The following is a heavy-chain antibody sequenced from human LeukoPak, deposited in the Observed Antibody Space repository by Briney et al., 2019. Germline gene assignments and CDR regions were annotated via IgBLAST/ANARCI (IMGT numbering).Heavy chain of an antibody. CDR1: GFTFNSYW. Sequence: LAGGSLRLSCAASGFTFNSYWMSWVRQAPGKGLEWVANIKEDGSEKFYVDSVKGRFTISRDNAKNSLFLQMNSLRAEDTAVYYCAKAKRDHYYYYMDVWGKGTTVTVSS. CDR3: AKAKRDHYYYYMDV. J-gene: IGHJ6*03. V-gene: IGHV3-7*01. CDR2: IKEDGSEK.